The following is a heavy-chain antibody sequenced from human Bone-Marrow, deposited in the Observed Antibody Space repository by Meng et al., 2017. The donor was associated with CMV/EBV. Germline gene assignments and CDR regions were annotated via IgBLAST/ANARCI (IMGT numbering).Heavy chain of an antibody. CDR3: ARGGLYSGSWYDP. CDR1: GGSFSGYY. V-gene: IGHV4-34*01. Sequence: SETLSLTCAVYGGSFSGYYWSWIRQPPGKGLEWIGSIYYSGSTYYNPSLKSRVTISVDTSKNQFSLKLSSVTAADTAVYYCARGGLYSGSWYDPWGQGTLVTVSS. CDR2: IYYSGST. D-gene: IGHD6-13*01. J-gene: IGHJ5*02.